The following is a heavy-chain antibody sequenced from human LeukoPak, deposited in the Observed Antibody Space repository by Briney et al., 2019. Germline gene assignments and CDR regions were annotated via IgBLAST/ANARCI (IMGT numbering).Heavy chain of an antibody. V-gene: IGHV3-21*01. Sequence: PGGSLRLSCAASGLTFSSYSMNWVRQAPGKGLEWVSSISSSSSYIYYADSVKGRFTISRDNAKNSLYLQMNSLRAEDTAVYYCARGEYYYDSSGYPDHFDYWGQGTLVTVSS. CDR1: GLTFSSYS. D-gene: IGHD3-22*01. CDR2: ISSSSSYI. CDR3: ARGEYYYDSSGYPDHFDY. J-gene: IGHJ4*02.